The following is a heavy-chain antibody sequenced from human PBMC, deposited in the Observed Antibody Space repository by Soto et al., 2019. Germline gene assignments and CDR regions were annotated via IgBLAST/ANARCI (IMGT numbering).Heavy chain of an antibody. CDR1: GGTFSSYA. CDR3: ARDLADGYNSGWFDP. J-gene: IGHJ5*02. Sequence: EASVKVSCKASGGTFSSYAISWVRQAPGQGLEWMGGIIPIFGTANYAQKFQGRVTVTADKSTSTAYMELSSLRSEDTAVYYCARDLADGYNSGWFDPWGQGTLVTVSS. CDR2: IIPIFGTA. D-gene: IGHD5-12*01. V-gene: IGHV1-69*06.